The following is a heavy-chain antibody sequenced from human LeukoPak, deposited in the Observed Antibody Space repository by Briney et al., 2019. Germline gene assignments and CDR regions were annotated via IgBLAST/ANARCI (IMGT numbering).Heavy chain of an antibody. CDR2: INSDGSDT. D-gene: IGHD3-9*01. V-gene: IGHV3-74*01. CDR3: ARDPADILTGYSLGYYYYGMDV. CDR1: GFTFSGYW. Sequence: GGSLRLSCAASGFTFSGYWMHWVRQAPGKGLVWVSRINSDGSDTVYPDSVKGRFTISRDNAKDTLYLQMNSLRAEDTAVYYCARDPADILTGYSLGYYYYGMDVWGQGTTVTVSS. J-gene: IGHJ6*02.